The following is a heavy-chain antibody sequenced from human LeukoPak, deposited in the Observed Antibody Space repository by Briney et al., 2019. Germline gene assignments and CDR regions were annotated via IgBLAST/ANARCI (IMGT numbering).Heavy chain of an antibody. CDR3: ARVNKRSPTIDY. J-gene: IGHJ4*02. V-gene: IGHV4-34*01. CDR1: GGSFSGYY. D-gene: IGHD2/OR15-2a*01. CDR2: TNHSGST. Sequence: PSETLSLTCAVYGGSFSGYYWSWIRQPPGKGLEWIGETNHSGSTNYNPSLKSRVTISVDTSKNQFSLKLSSVTAADTAVYYCARVNKRSPTIDYWGQGTLVTVSS.